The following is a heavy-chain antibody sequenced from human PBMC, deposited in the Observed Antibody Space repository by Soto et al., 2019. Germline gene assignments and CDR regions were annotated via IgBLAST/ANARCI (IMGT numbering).Heavy chain of an antibody. CDR2: IYSDATT. CDR1: GFTVSSNY. J-gene: IGHJ4*01. V-gene: IGHV3-53*02. CDR3: AISSN. D-gene: IGHD6-6*01. Sequence: EVQLVETGGGLIQPGGSLRLSCAASGFTVSSNYMNWVRQAPGKGLEWLSIIYSDATTYYADSVKGRFTISRDNFKNTLYLQMKNLRAEDTAVYYCAISSNWGDGTPVTVSS.